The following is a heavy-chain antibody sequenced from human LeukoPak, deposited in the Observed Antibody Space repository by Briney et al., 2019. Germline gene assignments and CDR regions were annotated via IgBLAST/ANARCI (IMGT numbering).Heavy chain of an antibody. Sequence: GGSLRLSCAASRFTFTDYGMHWVRQAPGKGLEWVAVISYDGSNKYYADSVKGRFTISRDNSKNTLYLQMNSLRAEDTAVYYCAKMGLCSSTSCYADDAFDIWGQGTMVTVSS. J-gene: IGHJ3*02. CDR1: RFTFTDYG. CDR2: ISYDGSNK. D-gene: IGHD2-2*01. V-gene: IGHV3-30*18. CDR3: AKMGLCSSTSCYADDAFDI.